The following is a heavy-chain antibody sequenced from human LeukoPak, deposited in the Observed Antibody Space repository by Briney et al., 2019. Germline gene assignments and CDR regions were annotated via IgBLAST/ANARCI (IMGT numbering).Heavy chain of an antibody. Sequence: PGGSLRLSCAASGFSFNSYSMNWVRQAPGKGLEWVSYMSSSRSYIYYADSVKGRFTISRDNTKNSLCLKMNSLRAEDTAVYYCSRGAIAAAGTGYNWFVPWGQGTLVIVSS. J-gene: IGHJ5*02. CDR2: MSSSRSYI. CDR1: GFSFNSYS. V-gene: IGHV3-21*01. D-gene: IGHD6-13*01. CDR3: SRGAIAAAGTGYNWFVP.